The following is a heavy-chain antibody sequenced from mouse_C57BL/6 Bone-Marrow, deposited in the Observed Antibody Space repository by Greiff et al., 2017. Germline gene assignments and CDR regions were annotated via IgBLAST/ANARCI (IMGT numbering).Heavy chain of an antibody. V-gene: IGHV1-69*01. CDR3: ARRPRYDYDGPYYAMDY. CDR1: GYTFTSYW. CDR2: IDPSDSYT. D-gene: IGHD2-4*01. Sequence: QVQLQQPGAELVMPGASVKLSCKASGYTFTSYWMHWVKQRPGQGLEWIGEIDPSDSYTNYNQKFKGKSTLTVDKSSSTAYMQLSSLTSEDSAVYSCARRPRYDYDGPYYAMDYWGQGTSVTVSS. J-gene: IGHJ4*01.